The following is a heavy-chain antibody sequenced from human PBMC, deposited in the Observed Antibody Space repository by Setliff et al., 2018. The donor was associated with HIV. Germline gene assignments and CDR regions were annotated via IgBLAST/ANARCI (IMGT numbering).Heavy chain of an antibody. CDR1: GYTFTGYY. Sequence: GASVKVSCKASGYTFTGYYMHWVRQAPGQGLEWMGWINPNSGGTNYAQKFQGWVTMTRDTSISTAYMELSRLRSDDTAVYYCARGWSSSSGDYYYYGMDVWGQGTTVTVSS. CDR3: ARGWSSSSGDYYYYGMDV. CDR2: INPNSGGT. V-gene: IGHV1-2*04. J-gene: IGHJ6*02. D-gene: IGHD6-6*01.